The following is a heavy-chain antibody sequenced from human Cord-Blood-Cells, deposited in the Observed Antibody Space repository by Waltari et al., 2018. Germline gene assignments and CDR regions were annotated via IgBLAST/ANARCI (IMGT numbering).Heavy chain of an antibody. CDR2: IIPILGIA. Sequence: QVQLVQSGAEVKKPGSSVKVSCKASGGTFSSYAISWVRQAPGQGLEWMGRIIPILGIANYAQKFQGRVTITADKSTSTTYMELSSLRSEDTAVYYCARDLEAYCGGDCYSRYFQHWGQGTLVTVSS. CDR3: ARDLEAYCGGDCYSRYFQH. V-gene: IGHV1-69*09. J-gene: IGHJ1*01. D-gene: IGHD2-21*01. CDR1: GGTFSSYA.